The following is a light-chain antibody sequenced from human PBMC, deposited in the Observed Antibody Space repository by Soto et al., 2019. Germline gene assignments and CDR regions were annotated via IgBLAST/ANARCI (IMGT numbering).Light chain of an antibody. CDR2: GAS. V-gene: IGKV3-15*01. J-gene: IGKJ1*01. Sequence: EIVMTQSPATLSVSPGERATLSCRASQSVSSNLAWYQQKPGQAPRLLIYGASTRATGIPARFSGSGSGTEFTPTISSLQSEACAVYYCQQYNNWPPGTFGQGTKVEIK. CDR3: QQYNNWPPGT. CDR1: QSVSSN.